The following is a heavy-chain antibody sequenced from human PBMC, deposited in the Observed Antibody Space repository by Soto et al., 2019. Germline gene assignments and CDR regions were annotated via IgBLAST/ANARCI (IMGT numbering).Heavy chain of an antibody. CDR2: IGGSGDST. CDR1: GFTFSSFA. V-gene: IGHV3-23*01. D-gene: IGHD1-26*01. J-gene: IGHJ4*02. Sequence: GGSLRLSCVASGFTFSSFAMTWVRQAPGKGLEWVSAIGGSGDSTFYADSVKGRFTISRDNSKNTLYLQMNSLRAEDTAVYYCAKDRDRGSYSPPGYWGQGTLVTVSS. CDR3: AKDRDRGSYSPPGY.